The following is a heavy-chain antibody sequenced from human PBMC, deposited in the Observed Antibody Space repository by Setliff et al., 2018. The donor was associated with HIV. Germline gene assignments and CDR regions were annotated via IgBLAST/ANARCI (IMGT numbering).Heavy chain of an antibody. CDR2: ISSSSSYI. V-gene: IGHV3-21*05. CDR3: ARDVRSGDYLSPFDY. D-gene: IGHD3-22*01. J-gene: IGHJ4*02. CDR1: GFTFSDCS. Sequence: GGSLRLSCAASGFTFSDCSMNWVRQAPGKGLEWVSYISSSSSYIYYADSVKGRFTISRDNAKNSLYLQMNSLRAEDTAVYYCARDVRSGDYLSPFDYWGQGTLVTVSS.